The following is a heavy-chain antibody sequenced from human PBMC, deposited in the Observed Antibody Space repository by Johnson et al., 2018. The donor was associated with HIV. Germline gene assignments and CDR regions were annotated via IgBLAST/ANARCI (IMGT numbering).Heavy chain of an antibody. CDR3: ESDTGDGLRRGAFDI. D-gene: IGHD5-24*01. Sequence: VQLVESGGALVQPGGSLRLSCAASRFTFSSYWMNWVRQAPGKGLEWVANIKQDGSEKYYVDSVKGRFTISRDNAKNSLYLQMNSLRAEDTAVYYCESDTGDGLRRGAFDIWRQGTVVTVSS. CDR2: IKQDGSEK. J-gene: IGHJ3*02. V-gene: IGHV3-7*01. CDR1: RFTFSSYW.